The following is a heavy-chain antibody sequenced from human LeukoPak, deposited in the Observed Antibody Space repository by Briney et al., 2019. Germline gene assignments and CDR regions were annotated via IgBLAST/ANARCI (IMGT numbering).Heavy chain of an antibody. V-gene: IGHV4-59*11. CDR2: VYGTGTT. D-gene: IGHD6-13*01. CDR1: GVSMPDHY. Sequence: KPSETLSLTCTVSGVSMPDHYWSWIRQPPGKRLEWIGYVYGTGTTKYNPSLNSRVTMSVDTSKNQFSLRLTSVTAADTALYYCATRPGGSTLYAVFDFWSRGTLVTVSS. J-gene: IGHJ4*02. CDR3: ATRPGGSTLYAVFDF.